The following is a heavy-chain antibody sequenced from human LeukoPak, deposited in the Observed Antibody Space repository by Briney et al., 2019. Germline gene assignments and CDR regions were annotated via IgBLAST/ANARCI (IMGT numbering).Heavy chain of an antibody. V-gene: IGHV3-21*01. CDR1: GFTFSSYN. CDR2: ISSSSSYI. D-gene: IGHD3-10*01. CDR3: ARATMVRGVIWGDFDY. J-gene: IGHJ4*02. Sequence: GGSLRLSCAASGFTFSSYNMNWVRQAPGKGLEWVSSISSSSSYIYYADSVKGRFTISRDNAKNSLYLQMNSLRAEDTAVYYCARATMVRGVIWGDFDYWGQGTLVTVSS.